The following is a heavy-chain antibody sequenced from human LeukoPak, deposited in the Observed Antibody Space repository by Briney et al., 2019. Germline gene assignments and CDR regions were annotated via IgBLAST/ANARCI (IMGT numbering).Heavy chain of an antibody. V-gene: IGHV4-59*01. Sequence: SETLSLTCTVSGGSISSYYWSWIRQPPGKGLEWIGYIYYSGSTNYNPSLKSRVTISVDTSKNQFSLKLSSVTAADTAVYYCATTPAAPGYFDYWGQGTLATVSS. CDR2: IYYSGST. J-gene: IGHJ4*02. D-gene: IGHD2-2*01. CDR1: GGSISSYY. CDR3: ATTPAAPGYFDY.